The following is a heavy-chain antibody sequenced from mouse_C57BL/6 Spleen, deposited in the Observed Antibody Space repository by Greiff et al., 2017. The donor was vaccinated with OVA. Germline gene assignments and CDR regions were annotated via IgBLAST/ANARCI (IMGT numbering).Heavy chain of an antibody. CDR3: ARRWDVGYAMDY. Sequence: VQLKESGPVLVKPGASVKMSCKASGYTFTDYYMHWVKQSPGQSLEWIGVINPYNGGTSYNQKFKGKATLTVDKSSSTAYMELNSLTSEDSAVYYCARRWDVGYAMDYWGQGTSVTVSS. V-gene: IGHV1-19*01. CDR1: GYTFTDYY. CDR2: INPYNGGT. J-gene: IGHJ4*01. D-gene: IGHD4-1*01.